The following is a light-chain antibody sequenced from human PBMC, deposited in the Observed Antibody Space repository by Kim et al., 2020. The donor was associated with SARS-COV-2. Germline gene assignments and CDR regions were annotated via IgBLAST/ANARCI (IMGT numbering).Light chain of an antibody. CDR1: QSVSSY. CDR3: QQRSNWPLT. CDR2: DAS. Sequence: EIVLTQSTATLSLSPGERATLSCRASQSVSSYLAWYQQKAGQAPRLLIYDASSRATGIPARFSGSGSGTDFTLTISSLEPEDFAVYYCQQRSNWPLTFGGGTKVEIK. V-gene: IGKV3-11*01. J-gene: IGKJ4*01.